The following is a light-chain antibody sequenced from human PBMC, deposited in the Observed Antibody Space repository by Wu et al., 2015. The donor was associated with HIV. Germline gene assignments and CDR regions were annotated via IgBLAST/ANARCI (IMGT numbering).Light chain of an antibody. J-gene: IGKJ2*01. CDR3: QQYGNSPYT. CDR1: QSVSNSY. V-gene: IGKV3-20*01. Sequence: EIVLTQSPGTLSLSPGEGATLSCRASQSVSNSYLAWYQQKPGQAPRLLMYRASSRASGTPDRFSGSGSGPDFTLTISRLEPEDFAVYYCQQYGNSPYTFGQGTKLEIK. CDR2: RAS.